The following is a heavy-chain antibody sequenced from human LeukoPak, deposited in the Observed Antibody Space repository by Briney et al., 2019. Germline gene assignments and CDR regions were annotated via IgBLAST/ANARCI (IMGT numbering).Heavy chain of an antibody. CDR1: GYTFTGYY. CDR3: ARVQSHVLLWFGELLTPGGYYFDY. Sequence: GASVEVSCKASGYTFTGYYMHWVRQAPGQGLEWMGWINPNSGGTNYAQKFQGRVTMTRDTSISTAYMELSRLRSDDTAVYYCARVQSHVLLWFGELLTPGGYYFDYWGQGTLVTVSS. CDR2: INPNSGGT. J-gene: IGHJ4*02. V-gene: IGHV1-2*02. D-gene: IGHD3-10*01.